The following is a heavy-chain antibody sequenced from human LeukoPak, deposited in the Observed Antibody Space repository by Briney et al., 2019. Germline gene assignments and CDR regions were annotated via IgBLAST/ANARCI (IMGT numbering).Heavy chain of an antibody. CDR1: GYSISSGYY. CDR2: ISHSGST. V-gene: IGHV4-38-2*02. CDR3: ARVRAAAGTRYMDV. J-gene: IGHJ6*03. D-gene: IGHD6-13*01. Sequence: SETLSLTCTVSGYSISSGYYWGWIRQPPGKGLKWIGSISHSGSTYYNPSLKSRVTISVDTSKNQFSLKLSSLTAADTAVYYCARVRAAAGTRYMDVWGKGTTVTISS.